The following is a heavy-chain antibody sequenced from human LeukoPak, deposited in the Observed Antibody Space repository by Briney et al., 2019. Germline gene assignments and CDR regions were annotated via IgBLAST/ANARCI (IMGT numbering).Heavy chain of an antibody. Sequence: ASVKVSCKASGYTFTSYGISWVRQAPGQGLEWMGWISACNGNTNYAQKLQGRVTMTTDTSTSTAYMELRSLRSDDTAVYYCAATEHPTVDTATSRYYYGMDVWGQGTTVTVSS. CDR1: GYTFTSYG. J-gene: IGHJ6*02. V-gene: IGHV1-18*01. CDR2: ISACNGNT. CDR3: AATEHPTVDTATSRYYYGMDV. D-gene: IGHD5-18*01.